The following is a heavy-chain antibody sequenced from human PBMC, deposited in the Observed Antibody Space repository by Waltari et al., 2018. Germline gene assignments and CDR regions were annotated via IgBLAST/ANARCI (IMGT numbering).Heavy chain of an antibody. CDR3: TTDLEVVAATSEIY. D-gene: IGHD2-15*01. Sequence: EVQLVESGGGLVKPGGSLRLSCAASGFTFSNAWMNWVRQAPGKGLEWVGRIKSKTDGGTTDYAAPVKGRFTISRDDSKNTLYLQMNSLKTEDTAVYYCTTDLEVVAATSEIYWGQGTLVTVSS. CDR2: IKSKTDGGTT. V-gene: IGHV3-15*07. J-gene: IGHJ4*02. CDR1: GFTFSNAW.